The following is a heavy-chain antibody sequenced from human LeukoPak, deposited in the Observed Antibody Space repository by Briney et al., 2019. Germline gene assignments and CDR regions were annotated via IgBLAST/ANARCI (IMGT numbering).Heavy chain of an antibody. J-gene: IGHJ4*02. D-gene: IGHD6-19*01. V-gene: IGHV5-51*01. CDR3: ASSIAVAGGDYFDY. Sequence: GESLKISCKGSGSRSTSYWIGWVRQMPGKGLEGMGIIYPGDSDTRYSPSFQGQVTISADKSISTAYLQWTSLKASDTAMYYCASSIAVAGGDYFDYWGQGTLVTVSS. CDR1: GSRSTSYW. CDR2: IYPGDSDT.